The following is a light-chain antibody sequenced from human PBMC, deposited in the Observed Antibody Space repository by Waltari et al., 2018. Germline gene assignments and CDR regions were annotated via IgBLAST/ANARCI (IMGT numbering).Light chain of an antibody. V-gene: IGKV1-12*01. CDR3: QQANSFPRN. J-gene: IGKJ5*01. CDR1: QGFGSW. Sequence: DIQMTQSPSSVSASVGARVTITLRARQGFGSWLVWYQQKPGEAPKLLIYCTSTLQSGVPSRFSGSGSGTDFTLTISSLQPEDCATYYCQQANSFPRNFGQGTRVDIK. CDR2: CTS.